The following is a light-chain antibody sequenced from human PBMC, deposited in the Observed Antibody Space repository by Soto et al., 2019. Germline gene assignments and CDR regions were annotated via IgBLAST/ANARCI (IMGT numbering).Light chain of an antibody. CDR3: QQRSSWPIT. Sequence: EIVFTHSPGTLSLSQCERATLSLMARRSVSRFLAWYQQKPGQAPRLLIYDASNRATGIPARFSGSGSGTDFTITISSLEHEDFAVYYCQQRSSWPITFGQGTRLEIK. CDR1: RSVSRF. CDR2: DAS. V-gene: IGKV3-11*01. J-gene: IGKJ5*01.